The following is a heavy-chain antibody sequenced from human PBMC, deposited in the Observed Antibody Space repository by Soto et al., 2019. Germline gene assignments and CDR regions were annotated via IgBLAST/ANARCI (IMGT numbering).Heavy chain of an antibody. D-gene: IGHD2-15*01. Sequence: LRLSCAASGFTFSSYSMNWVRQAPGKGLEWVSSISSSSSYIYYADSVKGRFTISRDNAKNSLYLQMNSLRAEDTAVYYCARDGLYCSGGSCYRVDWGQGTLVTVSS. V-gene: IGHV3-21*01. CDR2: ISSSSSYI. J-gene: IGHJ4*02. CDR3: ARDGLYCSGGSCYRVD. CDR1: GFTFSSYS.